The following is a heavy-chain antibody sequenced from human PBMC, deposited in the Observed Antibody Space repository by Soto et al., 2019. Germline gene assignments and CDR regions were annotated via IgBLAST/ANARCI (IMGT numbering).Heavy chain of an antibody. J-gene: IGHJ4*02. CDR1: GYTFTSYA. CDR2: INAGNGNT. CDR3: ARAMSMGSGSYPY. Sequence: GASVKVSCKASGYTFTSYAMHWVRQAPGQRLEWMGWINAGNGNTKYSQKFQGRVTITRDTSASTAYMELSSLRSEDTAVYYCARAMSMGSGSYPYWSQGTLVTVSS. V-gene: IGHV1-3*01. D-gene: IGHD1-26*01.